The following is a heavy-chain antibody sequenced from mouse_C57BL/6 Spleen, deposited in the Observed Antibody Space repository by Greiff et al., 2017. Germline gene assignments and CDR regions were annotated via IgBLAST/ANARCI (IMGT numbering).Heavy chain of an antibody. V-gene: IGHV14-2*01. CDR1: GFNIKDYY. CDR3: ARDYGSSPPFAY. Sequence: VQLKESGAELVKPGASVKLSCTASGFNIKDYYMHWVKQRTEQGLEWIGRIDPEDGETKYAPKFQGKATITADTSSNTAYLQLSSLTSEDNAVYYCARDYGSSPPFAYWGQGTLVTVSA. J-gene: IGHJ3*01. CDR2: IDPEDGET. D-gene: IGHD1-1*01.